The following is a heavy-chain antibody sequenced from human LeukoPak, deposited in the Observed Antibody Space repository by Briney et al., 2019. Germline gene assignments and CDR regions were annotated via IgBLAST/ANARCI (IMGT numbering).Heavy chain of an antibody. J-gene: IGHJ4*02. D-gene: IGHD2-15*01. CDR2: IYYSGST. V-gene: IGHV4-59*01. Sequence: SETLSLTCTVSGDSISNYYWSWLRQSPGKGLEWIGYIYYSGSTNYNPSLTSRVTISVDTSKNQFSLKLSSVTAADTAVYYCARETCSGGSCFQFDFWGQGTLVTVSS. CDR1: GDSISNYY. CDR3: ARETCSGGSCFQFDF.